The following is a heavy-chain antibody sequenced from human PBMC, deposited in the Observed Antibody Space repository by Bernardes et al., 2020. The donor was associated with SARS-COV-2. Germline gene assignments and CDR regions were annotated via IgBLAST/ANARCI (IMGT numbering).Heavy chain of an antibody. CDR2: IGPSSRDI. Sequence: GGSLRLSCAASGFTFSSYSMYWVRQPPGKGLEWVSHIGPSSRDISCAESVKGRFTTSRDDARNSLYLQMNSLRAEDTAVYYCANAGGSGWYDWGQGTLVTVSS. V-gene: IGHV3-21*06. CDR1: GFTFSSYS. CDR3: ANAGGSGWYD. J-gene: IGHJ4*02. D-gene: IGHD6-19*01.